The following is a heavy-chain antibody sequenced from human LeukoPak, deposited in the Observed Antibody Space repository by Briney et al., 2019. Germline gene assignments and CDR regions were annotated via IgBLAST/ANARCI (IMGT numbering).Heavy chain of an antibody. CDR2: IIPIFGTA. D-gene: IGHD3-10*01. J-gene: IGHJ4*02. Sequence: SVKVSCKASGGTFSSYAISWVRQAPGQGLEWMGGIIPIFGTANYAQKFQGRVTITTDESTSTAYMELSSLRSEDTAVYYCAKSPVPRWFGELLAPDYWGQGTLVTVSS. CDR1: GGTFSSYA. V-gene: IGHV1-69*05. CDR3: AKSPVPRWFGELLAPDY.